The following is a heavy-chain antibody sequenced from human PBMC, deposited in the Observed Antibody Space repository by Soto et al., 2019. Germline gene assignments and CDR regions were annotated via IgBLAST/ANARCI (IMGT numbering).Heavy chain of an antibody. V-gene: IGHV3-30-3*01. D-gene: IGHD6-6*01. Sequence: QVQLVESGGGVVQPGRSLRLSCAASGFTFSSYAMHWVRQAPGKGLEWVAVISYDGTNKYYADSVKGRFTISRDNSKDTLYLQMNSLRAEDTAVYRCARDEQLALDYWGQGTLVTVSS. CDR2: ISYDGTNK. CDR3: ARDEQLALDY. CDR1: GFTFSSYA. J-gene: IGHJ4*02.